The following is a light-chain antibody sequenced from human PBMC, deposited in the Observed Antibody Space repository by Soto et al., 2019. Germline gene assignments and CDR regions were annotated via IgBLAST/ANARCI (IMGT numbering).Light chain of an antibody. J-gene: IGKJ1*01. V-gene: IGKV1-5*03. CDR3: QHYNTYPWK. CDR1: QSISSW. Sequence: DIQMTQSPSTLSASVGDRVTVTCRASQSISSWLAWYQQKAGKAPKLLIYKASALESGVPSRFSGSGSGTEFNLTISSLEPEDFATYFCQHYNTYPWKFGEGTKVEI. CDR2: KAS.